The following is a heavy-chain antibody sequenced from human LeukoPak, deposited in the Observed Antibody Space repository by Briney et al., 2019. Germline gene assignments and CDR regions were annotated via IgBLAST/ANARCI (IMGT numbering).Heavy chain of an antibody. CDR1: GFTFSSYG. D-gene: IGHD5-12*01. CDR2: IWYDGSNK. CDR3: AKSGIVATIPLDY. J-gene: IGHJ4*02. Sequence: PGGSLRLSCAASGFTFSSYGMHWVRQAPGEGLEWVAVIWYDGSNKYYADSVKGRFTISRDNSKNTLYLQMNSLRAEDTAVYYCAKSGIVATIPLDYWGQGTLVTVSS. V-gene: IGHV3-33*06.